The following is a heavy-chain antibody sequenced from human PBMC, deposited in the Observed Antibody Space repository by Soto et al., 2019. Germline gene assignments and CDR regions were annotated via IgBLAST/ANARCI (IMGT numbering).Heavy chain of an antibody. Sequence: GSLGLSCAGSRFVCSNYGMHWVRQAPGEGPEWVALISHDRNNKYYADSVKGRFTISRDNPKNTLYLQMASLRVEDTAMYYCAKDLFQTTWSFPGNWGQGTPVTVSS. D-gene: IGHD3-9*01. J-gene: IGHJ4*02. CDR2: ISHDRNNK. V-gene: IGHV3-30*18. CDR3: AKDLFQTTWSFPGN. CDR1: RFVCSNYG.